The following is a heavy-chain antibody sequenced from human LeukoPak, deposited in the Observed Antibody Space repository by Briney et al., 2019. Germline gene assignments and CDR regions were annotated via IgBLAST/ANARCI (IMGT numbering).Heavy chain of an antibody. J-gene: IGHJ4*02. Sequence: GGSLRLSCSASGFIFSDYYMTWIRQAPGKGLEWVSYISGSSSFTNYADSVKGRFTISRGNAKKSLYLQMNSLRAEDTAVYYCARVSGLLRYFDFWGQGALVTVSS. CDR2: ISGSSSFT. CDR3: ARVSGLLRYFDF. CDR1: GFIFSDYY. D-gene: IGHD5-12*01. V-gene: IGHV3-11*05.